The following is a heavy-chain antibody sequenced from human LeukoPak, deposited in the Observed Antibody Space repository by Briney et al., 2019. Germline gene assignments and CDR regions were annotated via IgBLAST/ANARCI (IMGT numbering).Heavy chain of an antibody. CDR3: ARRRFGEFFPFDY. J-gene: IGHJ4*02. V-gene: IGHV4-34*01. CDR1: GGSFSGYY. CDR2: INHSGST. D-gene: IGHD3-10*01. Sequence: SETLSLTCAVYGGSFSGYYWSWIRQPPGKGLEWIGEINHSGSTNYNPSLKSRVTISVDTSKNQFSLKLSSVTAADTAVYYCARRRFGEFFPFDYWGQGTLVTVSS.